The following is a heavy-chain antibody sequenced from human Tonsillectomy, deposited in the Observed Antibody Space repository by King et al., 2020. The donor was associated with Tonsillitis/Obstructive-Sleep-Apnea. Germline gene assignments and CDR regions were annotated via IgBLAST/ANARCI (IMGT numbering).Heavy chain of an antibody. CDR3: AKDSGSYWVGAFDI. Sequence: VQLVESGGGLVQPGRSLRLSCAASGFTFDDYAMHWVRHAPGKGLEWVSGISWNSGSIGYADSVKGRFTISRDNAKNSLYLQMNSLRAEDTALYYCAKDSGSYWVGAFDIWGQGTMVTVSS. CDR1: GFTFDDYA. V-gene: IGHV3-9*01. D-gene: IGHD1-26*01. CDR2: ISWNSGSI. J-gene: IGHJ3*02.